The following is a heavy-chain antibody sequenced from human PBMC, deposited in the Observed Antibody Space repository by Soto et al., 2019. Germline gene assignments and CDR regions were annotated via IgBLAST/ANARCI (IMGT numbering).Heavy chain of an antibody. V-gene: IGHV4-31*02. J-gene: IGHJ4*02. D-gene: IGHD3-16*02. Sequence: SETLSLTCVVSGGPVSGDDLYWSWIRHLPGKGLEWIANVYHTGTTYYNPSLKSRVSMSVDTSQNQFSLILASVTAADTAVYYCARGRSFRLVGVPLDSWGQGTLVTVSS. CDR3: ARGRSFRLVGVPLDS. CDR1: GGPVSGDDLY. CDR2: VYHTGTT.